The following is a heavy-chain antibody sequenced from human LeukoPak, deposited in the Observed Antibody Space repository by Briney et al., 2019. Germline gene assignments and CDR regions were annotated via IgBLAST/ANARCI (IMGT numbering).Heavy chain of an antibody. CDR3: ARSDGSSWYYFDF. CDR2: IYPSGNT. D-gene: IGHD6-13*01. V-gene: IGHV4-4*07. Sequence: SETLSLTCTVSGASISSYYWSWIRQPAGKGLEWIGHIYPSGNTNYNPSLKTRVTISVDKSKNQFSPKLNSVTAADTAVYYCARSDGSSWYYFDFWGQGTLVTVSS. J-gene: IGHJ4*02. CDR1: GASISSYY.